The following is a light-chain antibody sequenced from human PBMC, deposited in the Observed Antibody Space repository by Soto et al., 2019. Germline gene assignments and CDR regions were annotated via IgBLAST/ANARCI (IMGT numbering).Light chain of an antibody. J-gene: IGKJ4*01. CDR3: KQYGSSPPT. CDR2: GAS. Sequence: EIVLTQSPGTLSLSPGERATLSCRASQSVSSSYLAWYQQKPGQAPRLLIYGASSRATGIPDRFRGSGSGTDFPLTITRLELEDFAVYYCKQYGSSPPTFGGGTKVDIK. CDR1: QSVSSSY. V-gene: IGKV3-20*01.